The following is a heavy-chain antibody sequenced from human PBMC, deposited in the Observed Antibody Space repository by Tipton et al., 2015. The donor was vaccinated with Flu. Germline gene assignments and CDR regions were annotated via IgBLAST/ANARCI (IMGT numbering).Heavy chain of an antibody. J-gene: IGHJ4*02. CDR2: IYHSGST. D-gene: IGHD3-22*01. CDR1: GYSISSGYY. V-gene: IGHV4-38-2*01. Sequence: TLSLTCAVSGYSISSGYYWGWIRQPPGKGLEWIGSIYHSGSTYYNPSLKSRVTISVDTPKNQFSLKLGSVTAADTAVYYCAGQRLILDDSSGYYDYWGQGTLVTVSS. CDR3: AGQRLILDDSSGYYDY.